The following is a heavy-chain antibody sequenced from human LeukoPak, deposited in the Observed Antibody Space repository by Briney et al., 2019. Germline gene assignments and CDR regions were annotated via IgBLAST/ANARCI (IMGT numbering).Heavy chain of an antibody. Sequence: SSETLSLTCTVSGGSISSYYWSWIRQFPGKGLEWIGYIYYSGSTNYNPSLKSRVTISVDTSKNQFSLKLSSVTAADTAVYYCARTIRRGFGELLSLMVAWFDPWGQGTLVTVSS. CDR3: ARTIRRGFGELLSLMVAWFDP. V-gene: IGHV4-59*12. CDR2: IYYSGST. D-gene: IGHD3-10*01. CDR1: GGSISSYY. J-gene: IGHJ5*02.